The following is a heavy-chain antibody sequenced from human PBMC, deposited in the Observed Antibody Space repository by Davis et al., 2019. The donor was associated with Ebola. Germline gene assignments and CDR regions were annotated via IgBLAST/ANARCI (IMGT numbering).Heavy chain of an antibody. D-gene: IGHD3-9*01. CDR3: ARDSNPDYDILTGPIQN. CDR2: ITISGDNT. V-gene: IGHV3-23*01. CDR1: GFAFSKSA. J-gene: IGHJ4*02. Sequence: GESLKISCAASGFAFSKSAMSWVRQAPGKGLDWVSSITISGDNTFYANSVKGRFTISRDNSKNTLYLQMNSLRAEDTAVYSCARDSNPDYDILTGPIQNWGQGTLVTVSS.